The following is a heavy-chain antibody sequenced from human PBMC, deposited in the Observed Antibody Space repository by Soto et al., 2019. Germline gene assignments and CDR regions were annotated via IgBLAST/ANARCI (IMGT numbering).Heavy chain of an antibody. Sequence: PGGSLRLSCAASGFTFSDYYMSWIRQAPGKGLEWVSYISSSSSYTNYADSVKGRFTISRDNAKNSLYLQMNSLRAEDTAVYYCARILGDYYRYPDYWGQGTLVTVSS. CDR1: GFTFSDYY. CDR3: ARILGDYYRYPDY. J-gene: IGHJ4*02. CDR2: ISSSSSYT. V-gene: IGHV3-11*06. D-gene: IGHD2-21*01.